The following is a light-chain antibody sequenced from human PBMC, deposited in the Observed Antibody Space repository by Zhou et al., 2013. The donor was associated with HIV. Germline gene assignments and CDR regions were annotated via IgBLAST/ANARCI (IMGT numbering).Light chain of an antibody. J-gene: IGKJ2*01. CDR2: VAS. CDR3: QQADT. Sequence: DIQMTQSPSSLSVSVGDRVTITCRASQDINIYLAWYQQKPGQVPRLLIYVASTLQSGVPSRFSGSGSGTDFTFTISSLQPEDFATYYCQQADTFGQGTKMEIK. V-gene: IGKV1-27*01. CDR1: QDINIY.